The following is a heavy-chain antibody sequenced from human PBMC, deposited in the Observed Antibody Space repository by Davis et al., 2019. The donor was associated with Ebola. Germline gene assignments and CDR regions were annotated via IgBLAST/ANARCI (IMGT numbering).Heavy chain of an antibody. J-gene: IGHJ4*02. D-gene: IGHD6-19*01. V-gene: IGHV3-23*01. Sequence: GGSLRLSCAASGFTFSSYAMSWVRQAPGKGLEWVSAISGSGGSTYYADSVKGRFTISRDNSNNLLYLQMNSLRAEDTAVYYCAKGYSSGWYGDNFDYWGQGTLVTVSS. CDR3: AKGYSSGWYGDNFDY. CDR2: ISGSGGST. CDR1: GFTFSSYA.